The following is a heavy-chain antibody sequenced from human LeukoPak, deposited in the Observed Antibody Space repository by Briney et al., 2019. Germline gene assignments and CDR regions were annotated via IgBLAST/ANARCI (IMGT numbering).Heavy chain of an antibody. CDR1: GYTLTELS. Sequence: ASVKVSCKVSGYTLTELSMHWVRLAPGKGLEWMGGFDPEDGETIYAQKFQGRVTMTEDTSTDTAYMELSSLRSEDTAVYYCATLTPYYDFWSGYYNAGYFDYWGQGTLVTVSS. CDR3: ATLTPYYDFWSGYYNAGYFDY. D-gene: IGHD3-3*01. V-gene: IGHV1-24*01. J-gene: IGHJ4*02. CDR2: FDPEDGET.